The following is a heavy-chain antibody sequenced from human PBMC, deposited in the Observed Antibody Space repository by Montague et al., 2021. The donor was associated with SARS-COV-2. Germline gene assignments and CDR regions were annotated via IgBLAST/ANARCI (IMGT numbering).Heavy chain of an antibody. CDR2: IFHSGIT. Sequence: SETLSLTCSVSGASISSYYWSWIRQSPGKGLEWIGYIFHSGITDYNPSLKSRVTISVNMSKNQFSLQLNSVTAADSAVYYCARTEYNWNDWFDPWGQGTLATVSS. V-gene: IGHV4-59*13. CDR1: GASISSYY. D-gene: IGHD1-20*01. J-gene: IGHJ5*02. CDR3: ARTEYNWNDWFDP.